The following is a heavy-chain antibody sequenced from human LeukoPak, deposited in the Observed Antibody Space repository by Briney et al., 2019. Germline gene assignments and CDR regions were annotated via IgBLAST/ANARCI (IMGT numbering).Heavy chain of an antibody. Sequence: PGGSLRLSCAASGFTFSSYSMNWVRQAPGKGLEWVSSISSSSSYIYYADSVKGRFTISRDNAKNSLYLQMNSLRAEDTAVYYCARDEAMFTMDRGVIIDYWGQGTLVTVSS. D-gene: IGHD3-10*01. J-gene: IGHJ4*02. CDR2: ISSSSSYI. V-gene: IGHV3-21*01. CDR3: ARDEAMFTMDRGVIIDY. CDR1: GFTFSSYS.